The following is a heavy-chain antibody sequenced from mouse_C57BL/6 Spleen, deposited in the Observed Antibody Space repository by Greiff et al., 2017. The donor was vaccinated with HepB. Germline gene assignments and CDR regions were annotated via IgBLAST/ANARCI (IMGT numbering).Heavy chain of an antibody. CDR3: ARGENYYAMDY. CDR1: GYTFTSYW. CDR2: IDPSDSYT. V-gene: IGHV1-69*01. J-gene: IGHJ4*01. Sequence: QVQLKQPGAELVMPGASVKLSCKASGYTFTSYWMHWVKQRPGQGLEWIGEIDPSDSYTNYNQKFKGKSTLTVDKSSSTAYTQLSSLTSEDSAVYYCARGENYYAMDYWGQGTSVTVSS.